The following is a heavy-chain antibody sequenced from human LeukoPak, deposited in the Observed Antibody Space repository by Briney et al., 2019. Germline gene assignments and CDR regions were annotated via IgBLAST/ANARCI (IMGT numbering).Heavy chain of an antibody. Sequence: GGSLRLSCAASGFTFRSYSMKWVRQAPGKGLEWVSFISTSSSYIYYTDSVKGRFTIPRDNAKNSLYLQMNSLRAEDTAVYYCARGSSNIAARNNWFDPWGQGTVVAVSS. J-gene: IGHJ5*02. V-gene: IGHV3-21*01. CDR2: ISTSSSYI. CDR1: GFTFRSYS. D-gene: IGHD6-6*01. CDR3: ARGSSNIAARNNWFDP.